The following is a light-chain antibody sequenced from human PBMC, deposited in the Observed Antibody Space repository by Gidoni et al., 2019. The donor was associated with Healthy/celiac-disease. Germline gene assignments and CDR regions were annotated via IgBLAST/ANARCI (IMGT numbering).Light chain of an antibody. Sequence: QITPSPSSLSASVGDRVTITCRASQSISSYLNWYQQKPGKAPKLLIYAASSLQSGVPSRCSGSGAGTDVTLTISSLQPEDFATYYCQQSYSTPMCSFGQGTKLEIK. J-gene: IGKJ2*04. V-gene: IGKV1-39*01. CDR1: QSISSY. CDR3: QQSYSTPMCS. CDR2: AAS.